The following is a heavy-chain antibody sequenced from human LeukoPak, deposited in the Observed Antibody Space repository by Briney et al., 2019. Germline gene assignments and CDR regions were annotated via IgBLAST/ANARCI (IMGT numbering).Heavy chain of an antibody. Sequence: PGGSLRLSCAASGFTFSNYNMNWVRQAPGKGLEWVSSISSSNNYIYYADSVKGRFTISRDNAKNSLYLQMNSLRAEDTAVYYCARRSPSYYFDYWGQGTPVTVSS. CDR2: ISSSNNYI. CDR1: GFTFSNYN. J-gene: IGHJ4*02. V-gene: IGHV3-21*01. CDR3: ARRSPSYYFDY.